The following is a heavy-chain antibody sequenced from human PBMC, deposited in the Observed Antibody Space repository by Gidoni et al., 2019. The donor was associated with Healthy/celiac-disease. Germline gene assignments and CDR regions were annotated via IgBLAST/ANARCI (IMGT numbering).Heavy chain of an antibody. CDR3: TTALPFYDYVWGSYREDFDY. V-gene: IGHV3-15*01. Sequence: EVQLVESGGGLVKPGGSLRLSCAASGFTFSNVWLSWVRQAPGKGLEWVGRIKSKTDGGTTDYAAPVKGRFTISRDDSKNTLYLQMNSLKTEDTAVYYCTTALPFYDYVWGSYREDFDYWGQGTLVTVSS. J-gene: IGHJ4*02. D-gene: IGHD3-16*02. CDR1: GFTFSNVW. CDR2: IKSKTDGGTT.